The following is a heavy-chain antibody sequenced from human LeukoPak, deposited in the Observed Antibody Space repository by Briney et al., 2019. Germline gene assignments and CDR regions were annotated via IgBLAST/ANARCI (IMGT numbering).Heavy chain of an antibody. Sequence: GRSLRLSCAASGFTFSTYTMNWVRQAPGKGLEWVSSISNSGSDISYADSLKGRFTISRDNAKNSLYLQMNSLRAEDTAVYYCARTSGPRGAFDIWGQGTMVTASS. J-gene: IGHJ3*02. CDR2: ISNSGSDI. CDR1: GFTFSTYT. V-gene: IGHV3-21*01. D-gene: IGHD7-27*01. CDR3: ARTSGPRGAFDI.